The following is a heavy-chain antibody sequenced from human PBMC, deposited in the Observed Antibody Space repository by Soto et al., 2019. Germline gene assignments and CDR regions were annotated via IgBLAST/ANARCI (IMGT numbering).Heavy chain of an antibody. CDR3: AKTGIAVAGTVFYFDY. J-gene: IGHJ4*02. Sequence: GGSLRLSCAASGFTFSSYAMSWVRQAPGKGLEWVSAISGSGGSTYYADSVKGRFTISRDNSKNTLYLQMNSLRAEDTAVYYCAKTGIAVAGTVFYFDYWGQGTLVTVSS. CDR2: ISGSGGST. D-gene: IGHD6-19*01. CDR1: GFTFSSYA. V-gene: IGHV3-23*01.